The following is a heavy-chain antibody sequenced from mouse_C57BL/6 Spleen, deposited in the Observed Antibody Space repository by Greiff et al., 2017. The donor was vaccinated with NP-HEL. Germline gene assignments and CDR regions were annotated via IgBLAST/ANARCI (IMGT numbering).Heavy chain of an antibody. CDR2: IYPRSGNT. Sequence: QVQLQQSGAELARPGASVKLSCKASGYTFTSYGISWVKQRTGQGLEWIGEIYPRSGNTYYNEKFKGKATLTADKSSSTAYMELRSLTSEDSAVYFCASWDDGYYWFAYWGQGTLVTVSA. CDR1: GYTFTSYG. J-gene: IGHJ3*01. D-gene: IGHD2-3*01. CDR3: ASWDDGYYWFAY. V-gene: IGHV1-81*01.